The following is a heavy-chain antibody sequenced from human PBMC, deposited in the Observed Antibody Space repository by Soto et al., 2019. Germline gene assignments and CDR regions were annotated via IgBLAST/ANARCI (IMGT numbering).Heavy chain of an antibody. D-gene: IGHD6-6*01. Sequence: EVQLLESGGGLVQPGGSLRLSCAASGFTFSMSAMTWVRQAPGKGLEWVSTTGLNGRTTYYADTVKGRFTVSRDNSKNTLDLHMSSLRAEDTAVYYCATVHSTSRSFDYWGQGTLVTVSS. V-gene: IGHV3-23*01. CDR2: TGLNGRTT. J-gene: IGHJ4*02. CDR3: ATVHSTSRSFDY. CDR1: GFTFSMSA.